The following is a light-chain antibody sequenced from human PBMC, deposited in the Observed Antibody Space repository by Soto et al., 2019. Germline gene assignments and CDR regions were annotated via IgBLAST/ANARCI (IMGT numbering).Light chain of an antibody. J-gene: IGLJ3*02. CDR3: NSYAGGDWV. V-gene: IGLV2-8*01. CDR2: EVS. CDR1: SSDVGRYNY. Sequence: QSVLTQPPSASGSLGQSVTIPCTGTSSDVGRYNYVSWYQQHPGIVPKLLIYEVSNRPSGVPDRFSGSKSGNTASLTVSGLQPEDEADYYCNSYAGGDWVFGVGTKVTVL.